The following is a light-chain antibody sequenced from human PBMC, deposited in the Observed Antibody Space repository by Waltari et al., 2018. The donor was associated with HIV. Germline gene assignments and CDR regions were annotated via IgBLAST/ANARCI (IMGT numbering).Light chain of an antibody. V-gene: IGLV6-57*01. Sequence: FLLTQPHSVSESPGKTVTIPCTHTSGNIAGKYVQWYQQRPGRTPTTVSYENDQRPSGGPARFSGSVDRSSSSAALIISGLKTEDEADYYCQSYDNNNPTWVFGGGTKLTVL. CDR2: END. CDR3: QSYDNNNPTWV. CDR1: SGNIAGKY. J-gene: IGLJ3*02.